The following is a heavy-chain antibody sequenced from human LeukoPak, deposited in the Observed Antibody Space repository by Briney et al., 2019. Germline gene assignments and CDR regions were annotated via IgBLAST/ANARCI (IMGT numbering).Heavy chain of an antibody. CDR2: IKSDGSEK. CDR1: GFSFGGYW. Sequence: GGSLRLSCAASGFSFGGYWLSWVRQAPGKGLECVASIKSDGSEKYYADSVKGRFTISRDNAKNSLYLQMNSLRAEDTAVYYCGRLTTAYDTVDPWGQGTLVTVSS. CDR3: GRLTTAYDTVDP. J-gene: IGHJ5*02. D-gene: IGHD3-16*01. V-gene: IGHV3-7*05.